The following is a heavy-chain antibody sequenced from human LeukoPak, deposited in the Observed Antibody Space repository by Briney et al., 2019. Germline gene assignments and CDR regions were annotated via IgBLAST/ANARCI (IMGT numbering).Heavy chain of an antibody. CDR2: IIPILGIA. V-gene: IGHV1-69*04. CDR3: ARGPVGVVAATGGGDAFYI. Sequence: ASVKVSCKASGGTFSSYAISWVRQAPGQGLEWMGRIIPILGIANYAHKFQGRVTITAHKSTSTAYMEIISLRSEDTAVYYCARGPVGVVAATGGGDAFYIWGQGTMGTVS. D-gene: IGHD2-15*01. CDR1: GGTFSSYA. J-gene: IGHJ3*02.